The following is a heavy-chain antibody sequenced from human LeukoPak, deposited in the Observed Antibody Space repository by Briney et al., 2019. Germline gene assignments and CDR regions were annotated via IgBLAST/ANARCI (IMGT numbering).Heavy chain of an antibody. CDR2: IRYDGSNK. J-gene: IGHJ4*02. CDR3: AKGRDYSGYADY. D-gene: IGHD5-12*01. Sequence: GSLRLSCAASGFTFSSYGMHWVRQAPGKGLEWVAFIRYDGSNKYYADSVKGRFTISRDNSKNTLYLQMNSLRAEDTAVYYCAKGRDYSGYADYWGQGTLVTASS. CDR1: GFTFSSYG. V-gene: IGHV3-30*02.